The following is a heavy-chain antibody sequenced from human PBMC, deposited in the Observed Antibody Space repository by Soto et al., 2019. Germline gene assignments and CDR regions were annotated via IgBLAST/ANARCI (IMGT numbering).Heavy chain of an antibody. CDR3: ARTKFAYSYGSFDY. Sequence: SETLSLTCTVSGGSISSSSYYWGWIRQPPGKGLEWIGSIYYSGSTYYNPSLKSRVTISVDTSKNQFSLKLSSVTAADTAVYYCARTKFAYSYGSFDYWGQGTLVTVSS. D-gene: IGHD5-18*01. V-gene: IGHV4-39*01. J-gene: IGHJ4*02. CDR2: IYYSGST. CDR1: GGSISSSSYY.